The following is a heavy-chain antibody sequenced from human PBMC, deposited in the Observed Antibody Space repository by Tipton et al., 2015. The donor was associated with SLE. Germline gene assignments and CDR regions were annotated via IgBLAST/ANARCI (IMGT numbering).Heavy chain of an antibody. Sequence: GSLRLSCAASGFTFSSYGMHWVRQAPGKGLEWVAFIRYDGSNKYYADSVKGRFTISRDNSKNSLYLQMNSLRAEDTAVYYCAREGVAAAVNYYYGMDVWGQGTTVTVSS. CDR1: GFTFSSYG. CDR3: AREGVAAAVNYYYGMDV. V-gene: IGHV3-30*02. D-gene: IGHD6-13*01. CDR2: IRYDGSNK. J-gene: IGHJ6*02.